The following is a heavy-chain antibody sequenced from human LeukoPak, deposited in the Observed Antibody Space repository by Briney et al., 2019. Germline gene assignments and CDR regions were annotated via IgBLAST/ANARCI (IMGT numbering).Heavy chain of an antibody. CDR3: AKGSSSSGDAFDI. D-gene: IGHD6-13*01. V-gene: IGHV3-7*01. CDR1: GFTFSSYW. Sequence: GGSLRLSCAASGFTFSSYWMSWVRQAPGKGLEWVANMKQDGSDKYYVDSVKGRFTISRDNAKNSLYLQMNSLRAEDTAVYHCAKGSSSSGDAFDIWGQGTMVTVSS. J-gene: IGHJ3*02. CDR2: MKQDGSDK.